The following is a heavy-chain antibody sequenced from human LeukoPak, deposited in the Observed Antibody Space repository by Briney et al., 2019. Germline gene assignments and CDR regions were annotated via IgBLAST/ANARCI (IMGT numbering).Heavy chain of an antibody. CDR1: GYTLTELS. D-gene: IGHD4-11*01. CDR2: INPSGGST. Sequence: ASVKVSCKVSGYTLTELSMHWVRQAPGQGLEWMGIINPSGGSTSYAQKFQGRVTMTRDTSTSTVYMELSSLRSEDTAVYYCARDGDDYSNSFDYWGQGTLVTVSS. J-gene: IGHJ4*02. V-gene: IGHV1-46*01. CDR3: ARDGDDYSNSFDY.